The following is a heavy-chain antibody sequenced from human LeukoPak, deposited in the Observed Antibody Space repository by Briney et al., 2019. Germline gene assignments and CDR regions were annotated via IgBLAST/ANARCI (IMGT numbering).Heavy chain of an antibody. CDR1: GGSISNYY. V-gene: IGHV4-59*12. CDR3: ARDRHEPGP. CDR2: IYYSGST. D-gene: IGHD1-14*01. J-gene: IGHJ3*01. Sequence: SETLSLTCTVSGGSISNYYWSWIRQPPGKGLEWIGYIYYSGSTNYNTSLKSRVTISVDTSKNQFSLKLTSVTAADTAMYYCARDRHEPGPWGPGTMVTVSS.